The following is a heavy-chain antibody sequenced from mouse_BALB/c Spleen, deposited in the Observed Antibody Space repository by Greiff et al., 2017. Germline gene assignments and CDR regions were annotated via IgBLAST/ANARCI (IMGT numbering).Heavy chain of an antibody. CDR2: IYPYNGGT. J-gene: IGHJ3*01. CDR3: ARSRDGYYEGVWFAY. CDR1: GYTFTDYN. D-gene: IGHD2-3*01. V-gene: IGHV1S29*02. Sequence: VQLQQSGPELVKPGASVKISCKASGYTFTDYNMHWVKQSHGKSLEWIGYIYPYNGGTGYNQKFKSKATLTVDNSSSTAYMELRSLTSEDSAVYYCARSRDGYYEGVWFAYWGQGTLVTVSA.